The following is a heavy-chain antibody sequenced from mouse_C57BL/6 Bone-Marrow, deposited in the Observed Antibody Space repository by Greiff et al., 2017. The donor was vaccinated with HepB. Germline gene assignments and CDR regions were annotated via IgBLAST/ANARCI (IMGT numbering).Heavy chain of an antibody. D-gene: IGHD4-1*01. Sequence: EVNVVESGGGLVQSGRSLRLSCATSGFTFSDFYMEWVRQAPGKGLEWIAASRNKANDYTTEYSASVKGRFIVSRDTSQSILYLQMNALRAEDTAIYYCARVPWGYYYAMDYWGQGTSVTVSS. CDR2: SRNKANDYTT. J-gene: IGHJ4*01. CDR3: ARVPWGYYYAMDY. CDR1: GFTFSDFY. V-gene: IGHV7-1*01.